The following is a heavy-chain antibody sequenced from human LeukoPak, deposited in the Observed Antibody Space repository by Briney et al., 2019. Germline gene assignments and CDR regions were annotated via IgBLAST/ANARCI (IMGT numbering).Heavy chain of an antibody. CDR1: GFTFGDYA. Sequence: GGSLRLSCTASGFTFGDYAMSWFRQAPGKGLEWVSYISSSSSTIYYADSVKGRFTISRDNAKNSLYLQMNSLRAEDTAVYYCAREPGYYDRAPGAFDIWGQGTMVTVSS. CDR2: ISSSSSTI. J-gene: IGHJ3*02. V-gene: IGHV3-48*01. CDR3: AREPGYYDRAPGAFDI. D-gene: IGHD3-22*01.